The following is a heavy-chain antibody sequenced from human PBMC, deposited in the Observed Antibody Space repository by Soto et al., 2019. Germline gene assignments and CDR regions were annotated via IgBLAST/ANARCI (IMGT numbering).Heavy chain of an antibody. V-gene: IGHV1-2*02. CDR2: INPYSGGA. CDR1: GYTFTGYF. Sequence: ASVEVSCKXSGYTFTGYFMHWVRQAPGQGLEWMGWINPYSGGADYAQKFQGRVTMTRDTSISTAYMELSRLRSDDTAVYYCASPQGSDAFDIWGQGTMVTVSS. CDR3: ASPQGSDAFDI. J-gene: IGHJ3*02.